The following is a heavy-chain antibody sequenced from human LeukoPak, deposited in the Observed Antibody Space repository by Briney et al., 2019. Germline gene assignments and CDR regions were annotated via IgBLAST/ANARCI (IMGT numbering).Heavy chain of an antibody. CDR1: GFTFSNAW. D-gene: IGHD2-2*01. CDR2: IKSKTDGGTT. CDR3: EGSTSSDAFDI. V-gene: IGHV3-15*01. J-gene: IGHJ3*02. Sequence: GGSQRLSCAASGFTFSNAWMSWVRQAPGKGLEWVGRIKSKTDGGTTDYAAPVKGRFTISRDDSKNTLYLQMNSLKTEDTAVYYCEGSTSSDAFDIWGQGTMVTVSS.